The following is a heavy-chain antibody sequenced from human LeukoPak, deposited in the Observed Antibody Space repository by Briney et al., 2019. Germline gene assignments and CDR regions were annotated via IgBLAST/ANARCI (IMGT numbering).Heavy chain of an antibody. CDR2: INHSGST. V-gene: IGHV4-4*02. CDR3: AREDTGEFDY. Sequence: PSETLSLTCAVSGGSISSNIWWTWARQPPGKGLEWIGEINHSGSTNYNPTLKSRVTISVDTSKNQFSLKLSSVTAADMAVYYCAREDTGEFDYWGQGTLVTVSS. J-gene: IGHJ4*02. CDR1: GGSISSNIW. D-gene: IGHD5-18*01.